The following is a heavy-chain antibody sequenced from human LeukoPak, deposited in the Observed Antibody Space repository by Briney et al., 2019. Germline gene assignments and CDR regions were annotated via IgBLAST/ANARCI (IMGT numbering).Heavy chain of an antibody. D-gene: IGHD1-20*01. J-gene: IGHJ5*02. CDR1: GYTLTIYG. V-gene: IGHV1-18*01. CDR3: ARVRQPITGTTIWFDP. Sequence: ASVKVSCKASGYTLTIYGISWVRQAPGQGLEWMGWSSAYNGNTNYAQKLQGSVTLTTDTSTSTAYMELRSLRSADTAVYYCARVRQPITGTTIWFDPWGQGTLVTVSS. CDR2: SSAYNGNT.